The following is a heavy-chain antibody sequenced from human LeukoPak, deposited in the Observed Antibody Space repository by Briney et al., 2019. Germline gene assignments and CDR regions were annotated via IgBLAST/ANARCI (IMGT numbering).Heavy chain of an antibody. D-gene: IGHD4-17*01. V-gene: IGHV3-30-3*01. CDR3: AREMGDYIPGY. CDR1: GFTFSSYA. CDR2: ISYDGSNK. Sequence: PGGSLRLSCAACGFTFSSYAMHWVRQAPGKGLEWVAVISYDGSNKYYADSVKGRFTISRDNSKNTLYLQMYSLRAEDTAVYYCAREMGDYIPGYWGQRTLVTFSS. J-gene: IGHJ4*02.